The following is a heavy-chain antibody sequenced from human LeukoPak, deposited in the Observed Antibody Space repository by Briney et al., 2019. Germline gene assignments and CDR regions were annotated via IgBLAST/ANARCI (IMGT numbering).Heavy chain of an antibody. Sequence: PSQTLSLTCTVSGGSISSGGYYWSWIRQHPGKGLEWIGYIYYSGSTYYNPSLKSRVTISVDTSKNQFSLKLSSVTAADTAVYYCARHIGYCSSTSCYTLGYYYGMDVWGQGTTVTVSS. CDR3: ARHIGYCSSTSCYTLGYYYGMDV. V-gene: IGHV4-31*03. D-gene: IGHD2-2*02. CDR1: GGSISSGGYY. CDR2: IYYSGST. J-gene: IGHJ6*02.